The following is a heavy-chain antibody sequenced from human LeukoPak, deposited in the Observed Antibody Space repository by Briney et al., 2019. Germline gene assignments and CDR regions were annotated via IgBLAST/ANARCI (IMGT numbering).Heavy chain of an antibody. CDR3: ASGYSYGSYYYYGMDV. CDR1: GFTVSSNY. Sequence: GGSLRLSCAASGFTVSSNYMSWVRQAPGKGLEWVSVIYSGGSTYYADSVKGRFTISRDNSKNTLYLQMNSLRAEDTAVYYCASGYSYGSYYYYGMDVWGQGTTVTVSS. J-gene: IGHJ6*02. CDR2: IYSGGST. D-gene: IGHD5-18*01. V-gene: IGHV3-66*01.